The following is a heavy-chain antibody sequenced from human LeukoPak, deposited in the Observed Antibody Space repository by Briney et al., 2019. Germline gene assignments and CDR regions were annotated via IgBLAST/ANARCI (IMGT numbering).Heavy chain of an antibody. Sequence: GGSLRLSCAASGFTFSSYSMNWVRQAPGKGLKWVSSISSSSSYIYHADSVKGRFTISRDNAKNSLYLQMNSLRAEDTAVYYCVWGDFWSGYFEAVNDYWGQGTLVTVSS. CDR2: ISSSSSYI. CDR1: GFTFSSYS. J-gene: IGHJ4*02. CDR3: VWGDFWSGYFEAVNDY. D-gene: IGHD3-3*01. V-gene: IGHV3-21*01.